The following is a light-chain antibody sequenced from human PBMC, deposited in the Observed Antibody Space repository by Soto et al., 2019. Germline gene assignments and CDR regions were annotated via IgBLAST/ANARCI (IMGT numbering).Light chain of an antibody. CDR1: QTISSF. V-gene: IGKV1-39*01. Sequence: DIQMTQSPPSLSASVGDRVRITCRASQTISSFLNWYQQTPGRAPKLLIYAATTLQRGVPSRFVGSGSGTDFTLTISSLQPEDFATYYCQQSYSHTWTFGQGTKVDIK. J-gene: IGKJ1*01. CDR3: QQSYSHTWT. CDR2: AAT.